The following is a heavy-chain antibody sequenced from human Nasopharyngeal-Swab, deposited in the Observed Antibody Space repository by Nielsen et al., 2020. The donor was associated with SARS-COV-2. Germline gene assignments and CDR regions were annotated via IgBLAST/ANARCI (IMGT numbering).Heavy chain of an antibody. Sequence: SETLSLTCTVSGYSISSNYYWGWIRQPPGKGLEWIGTVYHSGTTYYNPSLTSRVTILVDTSKNQFSLKLSSVTAADTAVYYCARGLSGIVPAPILGLGPYYSYYYMDVWGKGTTVTVSS. V-gene: IGHV4-38-2*02. CDR3: ARGLSGIVPAPILGLGPYYSYYYMDV. CDR1: GYSISSNYY. J-gene: IGHJ6*03. D-gene: IGHD2-2*01. CDR2: VYHSGTT.